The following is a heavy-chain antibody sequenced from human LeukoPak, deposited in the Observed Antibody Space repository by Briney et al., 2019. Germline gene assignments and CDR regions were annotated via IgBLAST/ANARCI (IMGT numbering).Heavy chain of an antibody. D-gene: IGHD3-10*01. CDR1: GDTFSSYA. CDR3: ARMGLWFGELLQYYFDY. J-gene: IGHJ4*02. CDR2: FIPFLDIP. V-gene: IGHV1-69*04. Sequence: ASVKVSCKASGDTFSSYAISWIRQAPGQGLEWMGRFIPFLDIPNTAQKFLGRVTFTADKSTSTAYMELRSLRSDDTAVYYCARMGLWFGELLQYYFDYWGQGTLVTVSS.